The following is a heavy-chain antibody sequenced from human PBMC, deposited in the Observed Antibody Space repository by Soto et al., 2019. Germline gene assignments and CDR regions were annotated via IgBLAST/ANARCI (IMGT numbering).Heavy chain of an antibody. D-gene: IGHD3-22*01. V-gene: IGHV1-18*01. Sequence: ASVKVSCKASGYIFVNYGIAWVRQAPGQGLEWVGWISPYTGNTHSAHKVQGRLTMTTDTSTSTTYMDLRSLTSDDTAVYYCARLKVWNYYDSSGYFDYWGQGTLVTVSS. J-gene: IGHJ4*02. CDR1: GYIFVNYG. CDR3: ARLKVWNYYDSSGYFDY. CDR2: ISPYTGNT.